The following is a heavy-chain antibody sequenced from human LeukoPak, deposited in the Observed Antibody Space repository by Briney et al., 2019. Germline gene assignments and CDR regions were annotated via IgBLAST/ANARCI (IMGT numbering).Heavy chain of an antibody. J-gene: IGHJ4*02. Sequence: PSETLSLTCTVSGGSISSSSYYWGWIRQPPGEGLEWIGSFYYSGSTYYNPSLKSRVTISVDTSKNQFSLKLSSVTAADTAVYYCTRQGSLGTSGYDYWGQGTLVTVSS. D-gene: IGHD1-7*01. CDR1: GGSISSSSYY. V-gene: IGHV4-39*01. CDR2: FYYSGST. CDR3: TRQGSLGTSGYDY.